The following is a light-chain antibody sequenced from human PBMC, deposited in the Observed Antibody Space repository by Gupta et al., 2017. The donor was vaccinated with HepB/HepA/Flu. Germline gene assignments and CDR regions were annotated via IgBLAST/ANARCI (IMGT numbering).Light chain of an antibody. J-gene: IGLJ1*01. CDR2: QDN. CDR1: NLGNNY. Sequence: SSALTQPPSVSVSPGQTATITCSGNNLGNNYTCCHQQKAGQSPTWVIYQDNQRPSGIPARFSAATSATTATLTISGTEAADDDYYYCQEWDTSLYVFGAGTKVTVL. CDR3: QEWDTSLYV. V-gene: IGLV3-1*01.